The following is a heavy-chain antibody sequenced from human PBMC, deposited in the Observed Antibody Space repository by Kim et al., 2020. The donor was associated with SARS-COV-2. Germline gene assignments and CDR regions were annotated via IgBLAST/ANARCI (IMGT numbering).Heavy chain of an antibody. Sequence: GGSLRLSCAASGFTFSSYGMHWVRQAPGKGLEWVAVISYDGSNKYYADSVKGRFTISRDNSKNTLYLQMNSLRAEDTAVYYCAKGLNIVVVPAADPHDAFDIWGQGTMVTVS. CDR2: ISYDGSNK. CDR3: AKGLNIVVVPAADPHDAFDI. CDR1: GFTFSSYG. J-gene: IGHJ3*02. V-gene: IGHV3-30*18. D-gene: IGHD2-2*01.